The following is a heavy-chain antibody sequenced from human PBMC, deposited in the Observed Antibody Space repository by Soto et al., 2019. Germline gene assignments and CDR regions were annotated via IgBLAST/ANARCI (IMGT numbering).Heavy chain of an antibody. D-gene: IGHD3-22*01. CDR3: ATYESARGGDFDY. J-gene: IGHJ4*02. V-gene: IGHV3-72*01. CDR1: GFTFSDKY. CDR2: IRNKANSYTT. Sequence: EVQLVESGGGLVQPGGSLRLSCAASGFTFSDKYMDWVRQAPGKGLEWVGRIRNKANSYTTEYAASGKGRFTISRYNSKPSPYLQMSSLKTEDTAVYYCATYESARGGDFDYWGQGTLVTVSS.